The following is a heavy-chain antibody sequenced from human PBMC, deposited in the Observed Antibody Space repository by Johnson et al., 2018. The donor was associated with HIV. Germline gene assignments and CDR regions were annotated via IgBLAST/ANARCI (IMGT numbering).Heavy chain of an antibody. J-gene: IGHJ3*02. CDR3: ARRFFPGITVALDAFDI. CDR1: GFTVSSNE. D-gene: IGHD6-19*01. V-gene: IGHV3-23*04. CDR2: ISGSGGST. Sequence: VQLVESRGVLVQPGGSLRLSCAASGFTVSSNEMSWVRQAPGKGLEWVSAISGSGGSTYYADSVKGRFTISRDNSKNSLYLQMNSLRAEDTAVYYCARRFFPGITVALDAFDIWGQGTMVTVSS.